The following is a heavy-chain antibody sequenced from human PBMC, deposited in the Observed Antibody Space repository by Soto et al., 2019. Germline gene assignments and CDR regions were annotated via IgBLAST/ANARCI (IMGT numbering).Heavy chain of an antibody. J-gene: IGHJ5*02. D-gene: IGHD3-22*01. Sequence: PGGSLRLSSADSGVNFSSYAMNWVRQAPGKGLEWVSTISDTGGGTFYAGSVKGRFTISRDNSKNTLYLQMHSLRADDSAIYFCAVGRHKTSGSNTWFDPWGRGTLVTVS. CDR3: AVGRHKTSGSNTWFDP. CDR2: ISDTGGGT. CDR1: GVNFSSYA. V-gene: IGHV3-23*01.